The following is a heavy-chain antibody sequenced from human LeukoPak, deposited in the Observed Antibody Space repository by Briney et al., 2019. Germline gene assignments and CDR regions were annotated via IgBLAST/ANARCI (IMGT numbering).Heavy chain of an antibody. CDR2: FDPEDGET. D-gene: IGHD3-9*01. J-gene: IGHJ4*02. V-gene: IGHV1-24*01. CDR3: ATVRRYYDILTGYYVNYFDY. Sequence: GASVKVSCKVSGYTLTELSMHWVRQAPGKGLEWMGGFDPEDGETIYAQKFKGRVTMTEDTSTDTAYMELSSLRSEDTAVYYCATVRRYYDILTGYYVNYFDYWGQGTLVTVSS. CDR1: GYTLTELS.